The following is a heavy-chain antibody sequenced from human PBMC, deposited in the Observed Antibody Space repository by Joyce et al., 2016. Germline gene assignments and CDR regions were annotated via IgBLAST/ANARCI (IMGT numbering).Heavy chain of an antibody. CDR3: AKALRRRDALDV. CDR2: ISLNSGSK. V-gene: IGHV3-9*01. J-gene: IGHJ3*01. D-gene: IGHD6-25*01. CDR1: GFTFADYA. Sequence: VQLVESGGGLAQPGRSLRLSCAASGFTFADYAMHLVRQGEGKGLEWVSGISLNSGSKGYADSVKGRFTITRDNSRKRLYLQMDSLRVEDTALYYCAKALRRRDALDVWGQGTTVTVSS.